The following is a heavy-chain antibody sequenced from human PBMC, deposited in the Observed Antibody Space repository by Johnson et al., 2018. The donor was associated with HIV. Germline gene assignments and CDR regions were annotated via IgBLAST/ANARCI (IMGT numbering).Heavy chain of an antibody. J-gene: IGHJ3*02. CDR3: ARDLIVGATRGGAFDI. Sequence: VQLVESGGGWVQPGGSLRLSCAASGFTFSSYDMHWVRQAPGKGLEWVSVIYSGGSTYHADSVRGRFTISRDNSKNTLYLQMNSLKVEDTAVYYCARDLIVGATRGGAFDIWGQGTMVTVSS. CDR1: GFTFSSYD. D-gene: IGHD1-26*01. V-gene: IGHV3-66*01. CDR2: IYSGGST.